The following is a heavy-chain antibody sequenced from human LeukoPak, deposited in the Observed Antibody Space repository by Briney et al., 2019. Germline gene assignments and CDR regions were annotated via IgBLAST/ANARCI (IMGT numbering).Heavy chain of an antibody. CDR1: GYTFTNYG. D-gene: IGHD2-8*01. Sequence: ASVKVSCKASGYTFTNYGISWVRQAPGQELEWTGWISANNANRNYAQKVQGRVTMTTDTSTSTAYMEVRSLRSDDTAVYYCVRDRYCTNGVCTEWFDPWGQGTLVTVSS. V-gene: IGHV1-18*01. CDR3: VRDRYCTNGVCTEWFDP. CDR2: ISANNANR. J-gene: IGHJ5*02.